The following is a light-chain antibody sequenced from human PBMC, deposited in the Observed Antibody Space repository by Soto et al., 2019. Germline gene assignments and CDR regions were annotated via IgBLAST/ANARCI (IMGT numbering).Light chain of an antibody. CDR2: GAS. V-gene: IGKV3-20*01. CDR3: QQYGSSPIT. Sequence: EIVLTQSPGTLSLSPGERATLSCRASHSVISSYLAWYQQKPGQAPRLLIDGASSRATGIPDRFSGSGSGTAFTLTISRLEPEDFAVYYCQQYGSSPITFGQGTRLEIK. J-gene: IGKJ5*01. CDR1: HSVISSY.